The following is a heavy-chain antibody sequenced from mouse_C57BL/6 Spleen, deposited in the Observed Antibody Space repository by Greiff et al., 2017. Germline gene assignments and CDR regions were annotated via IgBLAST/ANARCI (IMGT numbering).Heavy chain of an antibody. CDR1: GYAFTNYL. D-gene: IGHD2-2*01. Sequence: QVQLQQSGAELVRPGTSVKVSCKASGYAFTNYLIEWVKQRPGQGLEWIGVINPGSGGTNYNEKFKGKATLTADKSSSTAYMQLSSLTSEYSAVYFYERSGGYGYAMDYWGQGTSVTVSS. V-gene: IGHV1-54*01. CDR2: INPGSGGT. J-gene: IGHJ4*01. CDR3: ERSGGYGYAMDY.